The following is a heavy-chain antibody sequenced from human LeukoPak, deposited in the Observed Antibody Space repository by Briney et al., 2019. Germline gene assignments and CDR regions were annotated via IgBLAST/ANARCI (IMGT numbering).Heavy chain of an antibody. CDR1: GFTFSNYA. D-gene: IGHD1-1*01. J-gene: IGHJ4*02. CDR2: ISYDGSNK. CDR3: ARDRLDGNNWNDCDY. V-gene: IGHV3-30-3*01. Sequence: GGSLRLSCAASGFTFSNYAMHWVRQAPGKGLKWLAIISYDGSNKYYADSVKGRFTISRDNSKNTLYVQMNGLRVDDTAVYYCARDRLDGNNWNDCDYWGQGTLVTVSS.